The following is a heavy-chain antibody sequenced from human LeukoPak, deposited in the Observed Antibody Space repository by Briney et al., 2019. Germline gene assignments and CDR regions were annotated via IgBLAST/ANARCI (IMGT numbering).Heavy chain of an antibody. Sequence: SETLSLTCTVSGGSISSGGYYWSWIRQHPGKGLEWIGYIYYSGSTYYNPSLKSRVTISVDTSKNHFSLNLRSVSAADTAVYYCARGGGSYFGLYFDYWGQGTLVTVSS. V-gene: IGHV4-31*03. CDR1: GGSISSGGYY. D-gene: IGHD1-26*01. CDR2: IYYSGST. CDR3: ARGGGSYFGLYFDY. J-gene: IGHJ4*02.